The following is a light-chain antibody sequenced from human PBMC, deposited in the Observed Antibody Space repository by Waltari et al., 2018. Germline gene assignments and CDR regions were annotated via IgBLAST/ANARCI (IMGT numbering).Light chain of an antibody. Sequence: SYELTQPPSVSVSPGPTASITCSGDKLGDNYASWYQQKPGQSPVLVIYQDTKRPSGIPERFSGSNSGNTATLTISGTQGMDEADYYCLAWDSSTAWVFGGGTKLTVL. CDR1: KLGDNY. J-gene: IGLJ3*02. V-gene: IGLV3-1*01. CDR2: QDT. CDR3: LAWDSSTAWV.